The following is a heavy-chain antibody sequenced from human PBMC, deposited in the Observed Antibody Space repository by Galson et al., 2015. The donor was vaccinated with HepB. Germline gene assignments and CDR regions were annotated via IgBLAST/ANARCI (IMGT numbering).Heavy chain of an antibody. CDR3: ARRRRDDYYAQFGAFDL. Sequence: QSGAEVKEPGESLKISCEVSGASFSNYWVGWARQMPGKGLEWMGMINTGDFDTRYSPSLQGQVTISADKSLPTAYLQWSSLKASDTAIYYCARRRRDDYYAQFGAFDLWGPGTVVTVSS. V-gene: IGHV5-51*01. CDR1: GASFSNYW. J-gene: IGHJ3*01. D-gene: IGHD5-24*01. CDR2: INTGDFDT.